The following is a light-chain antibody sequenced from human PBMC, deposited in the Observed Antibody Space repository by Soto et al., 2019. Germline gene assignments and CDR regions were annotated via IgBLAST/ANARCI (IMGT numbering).Light chain of an antibody. J-gene: IGLJ1*01. CDR1: ISDFVLYNY. CDR3: SSYTTSSALQV. CDR2: GVN. Sequence: QSALTRPASVSGSPGQSITISCSGTISDFVLYNYVSWYQHHPGKAPKLMIYGVNNRPSGVSNRFSGSKSGNTASLTISGLQADDEADYYCSSYTTSSALQVFGTGTKVTV. V-gene: IGLV2-14*01.